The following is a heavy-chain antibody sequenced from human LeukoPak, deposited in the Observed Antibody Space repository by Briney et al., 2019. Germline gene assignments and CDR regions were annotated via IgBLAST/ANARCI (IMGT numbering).Heavy chain of an antibody. D-gene: IGHD3-10*02. Sequence: GGSLRLSCAASGFTFDDYGMNWVRQAPGKGLEWVSYISSSSSTIYYADSVKGRFTISRDNAKNSLYLQMNSLRAEDTAVYYCAELGITMIGGVWGKGTTVTISS. V-gene: IGHV3-48*01. CDR3: AELGITMIGGV. CDR2: ISSSSSTI. CDR1: GFTFDDYG. J-gene: IGHJ6*04.